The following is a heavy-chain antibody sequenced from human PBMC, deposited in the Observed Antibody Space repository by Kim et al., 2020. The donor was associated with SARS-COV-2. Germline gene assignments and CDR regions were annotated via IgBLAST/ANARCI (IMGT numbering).Heavy chain of an antibody. CDR3: TFRRSSYTEGSDY. V-gene: IGHV3-15*01. CDR1: GNTFSDAW. Sequence: GGSLRLSCAASGNTFSDAWLSWVRQAPGKGLEWVGRNKSKADGGTADYAARVEGRFIISREDARNTLFLQMNSLKTEHTAVYYCTFRRSSYTEGSDYWGQGNLVTVSS. CDR2: NKSKADGGTA. D-gene: IGHD1-26*01. J-gene: IGHJ4*02.